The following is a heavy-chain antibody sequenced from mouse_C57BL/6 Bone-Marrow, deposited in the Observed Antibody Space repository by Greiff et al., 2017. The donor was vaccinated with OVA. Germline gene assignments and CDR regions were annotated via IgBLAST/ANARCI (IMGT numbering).Heavy chain of an antibody. J-gene: IGHJ1*03. Sequence: VQLQQSGPELVKPGASVKISCKASGYAFSSSWMNWVKQRPGKGLEWIGRIYPGDGDTNYNGKFKGKATLTADKSSSTAYMQLSSLTSEDSAVYFCARQLRIWYFDVWGTGTTGTVSS. D-gene: IGHD1-1*01. V-gene: IGHV1-82*01. CDR3: ARQLRIWYFDV. CDR2: IYPGDGDT. CDR1: GYAFSSSW.